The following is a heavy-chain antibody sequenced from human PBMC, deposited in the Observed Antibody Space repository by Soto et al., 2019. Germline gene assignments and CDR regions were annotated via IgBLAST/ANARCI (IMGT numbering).Heavy chain of an antibody. CDR2: INSDGSVS. CDR3: ARGDCVGGTCYSLAGSFYYYMDV. CDR1: GFTFGNYG. D-gene: IGHD2-15*01. Sequence: EVQLVESGGGLVQPGGSLRLSCAASGFTFGNYGMYWVRQAPGKGLVWVSRINSDGSVSSYADSVKGRLTIARDNVKDALYLQMDSLRVEDTAVYYCARGDCVGGTCYSLAGSFYYYMDVWGKGTTVTVFS. V-gene: IGHV3-74*01. J-gene: IGHJ6*03.